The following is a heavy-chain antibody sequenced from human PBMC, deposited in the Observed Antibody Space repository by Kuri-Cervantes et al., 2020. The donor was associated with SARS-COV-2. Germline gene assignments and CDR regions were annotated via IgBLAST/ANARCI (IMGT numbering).Heavy chain of an antibody. CDR2: IYHSGST. D-gene: IGHD3-9*01. CDR3: ARGDHDYDILTGYPRHTFFDI. CDR1: GASVSSGSYY. J-gene: IGHJ3*02. Sequence: ESLKISCAVSGASVSSGSYYWGWIRQPPGKGLEWIGSIYHSGSTYYNPSLKSRVTISVDTSKNQFSLKLSSVTAADTAVYYCARGDHDYDILTGYPRHTFFDIWGQGTMVTVSS. V-gene: IGHV4-39*07.